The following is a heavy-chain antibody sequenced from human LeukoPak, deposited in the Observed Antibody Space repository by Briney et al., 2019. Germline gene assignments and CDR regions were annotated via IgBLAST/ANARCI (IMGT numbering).Heavy chain of an antibody. V-gene: IGHV3-30-3*01. CDR1: GFTFSSYA. CDR3: VSSWSHYYYGMDV. J-gene: IGHJ6*02. D-gene: IGHD6-13*01. CDR2: ISYDGSNK. Sequence: GGSLRLSCAASGFTFSSYAMHWVRQAPGKGLEWVAVISYDGSNKYYADSVKGRFTISRDNSKNTLYLQMNSLRAEDTAVYYCVSSWSHYYYGMDVWGQGTTVTVSS.